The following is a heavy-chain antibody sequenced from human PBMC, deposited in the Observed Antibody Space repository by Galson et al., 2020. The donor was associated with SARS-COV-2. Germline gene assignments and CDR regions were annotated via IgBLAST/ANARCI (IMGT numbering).Heavy chain of an antibody. CDR2: IYYSGST. CDR3: ARHVGTEIVLMVYATKNWFDP. D-gene: IGHD2-8*01. J-gene: IGHJ5*02. V-gene: IGHV4-39*01. CDR1: GGSISSSSYY. Sequence: ETSETLSLTCTVSGGSISSSSYYWGWIRQPPGKGLEWIGSIYYSGSTYYNPSLKSRVTISVDTSKNQFSLKLSSVTAADTAVYYCARHVGTEIVLMVYATKNWFDPWGQGTLVTVSS.